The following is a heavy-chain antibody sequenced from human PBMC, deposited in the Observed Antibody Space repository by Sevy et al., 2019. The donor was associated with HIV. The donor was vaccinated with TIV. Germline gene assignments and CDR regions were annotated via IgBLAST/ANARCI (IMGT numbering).Heavy chain of an antibody. Sequence: ASVKVSCKASGGTFSSYGISWVRQAPGQGLEWMGGIIPILGTVNYAQKFQGRVTITADESTKTAYMELSSLRSEDTAVYYCAIEGGNGWYYFDYWGQETLVTVSS. CDR2: IIPILGTV. V-gene: IGHV1-69*13. CDR1: GGTFSSYG. CDR3: AIEGGNGWYYFDY. J-gene: IGHJ4*02. D-gene: IGHD6-19*01.